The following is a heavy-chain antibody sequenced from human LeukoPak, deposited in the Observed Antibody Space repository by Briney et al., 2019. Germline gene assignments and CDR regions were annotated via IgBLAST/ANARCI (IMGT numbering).Heavy chain of an antibody. V-gene: IGHV1-24*01. Sequence: ASVKVSCKVSGYTLTELSMHWVRQAPGKGPEWMGGFDPEDGETIYAQKFQGRVTMTEDTSTDTAYMELGSLRSEDTAVYYCAAALYYYDSSGYYPTDYWGQGTLATVSS. D-gene: IGHD3-22*01. CDR2: FDPEDGET. CDR1: GYTLTELS. J-gene: IGHJ4*02. CDR3: AAALYYYDSSGYYPTDY.